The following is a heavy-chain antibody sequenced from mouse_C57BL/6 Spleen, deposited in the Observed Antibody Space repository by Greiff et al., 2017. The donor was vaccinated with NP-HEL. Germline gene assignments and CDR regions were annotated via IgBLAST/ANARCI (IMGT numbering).Heavy chain of an antibody. D-gene: IGHD3-2*02. CDR3: ARYGESAKEYFDV. Sequence: VKLQESGAELARPGASVKLSCKASGYTFTSYGISWVKQRTGQGLEWIGEIYPRSGNTYYNEKFKGKATLTADKSSSTAYMELRSLTSEDSAVYFCARYGESAKEYFDVWGTGTTVTVSS. CDR2: IYPRSGNT. CDR1: GYTFTSYG. J-gene: IGHJ1*03. V-gene: IGHV1-81*01.